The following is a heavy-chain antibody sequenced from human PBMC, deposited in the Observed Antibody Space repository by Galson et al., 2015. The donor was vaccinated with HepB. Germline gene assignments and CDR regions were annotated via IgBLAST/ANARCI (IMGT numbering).Heavy chain of an antibody. CDR2: IIPILGIA. V-gene: IGHV1-69*02. J-gene: IGHJ5*02. CDR3: ARLAPIAVAGNWFDP. Sequence: SVKVSCKASGGTFSSYTISWVRQAPGQGLEWMGRIIPILGIANYAQKFQGRVTITADKSTSTAYMELSSLRSEDTAVYYCARLAPIAVAGNWFDPWGQGTLVTVSS. D-gene: IGHD6-19*01. CDR1: GGTFSSYT.